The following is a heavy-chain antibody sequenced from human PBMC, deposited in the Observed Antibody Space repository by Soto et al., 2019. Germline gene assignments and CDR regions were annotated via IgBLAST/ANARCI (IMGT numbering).Heavy chain of an antibody. J-gene: IGHJ5*02. CDR3: AREQAYGDYVPWFDP. CDR2: INSDGSST. Sequence: EVQLVESGGGLVQPGGSLRLSCAASGFTFSSYWMHWVRQAPGKGLVWVSRINSDGSSTSYADSVKGRFTISRDNAKNTLYLQMYSLRAEDTAVYYCAREQAYGDYVPWFDPWGQGTLVTVSS. V-gene: IGHV3-74*01. CDR1: GFTFSSYW. D-gene: IGHD4-17*01.